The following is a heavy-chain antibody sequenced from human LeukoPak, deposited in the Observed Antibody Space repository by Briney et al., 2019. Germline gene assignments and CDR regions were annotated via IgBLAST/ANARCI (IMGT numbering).Heavy chain of an antibody. CDR2: IIPIFGTA. CDR1: GGTFSSYA. CDR3: ASYTYYDSSDDY. D-gene: IGHD3-22*01. Sequence: ASVKVSCKASGGTFSSYAISWVRQAPGQGLEWMGGIIPIFGTANYAQKFQGRVTITTDESTSTAYMELSSLRSEDTAVYYCASYTYYDSSDDYWGQGTLVTVSS. J-gene: IGHJ4*02. V-gene: IGHV1-69*05.